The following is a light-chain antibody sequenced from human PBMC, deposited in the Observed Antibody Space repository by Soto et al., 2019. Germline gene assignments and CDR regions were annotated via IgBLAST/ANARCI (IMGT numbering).Light chain of an antibody. V-gene: IGKV3-15*01. Sequence: EIVMTQSPATLSVSPGERATLSCRASQSVSSNLAWYQQKPGQAPRLLIYGASTSATGIPTRFSGSGSGTEFTLTISSLQSEDFAIYYCHQYNNWPTFGQGTKVEIK. CDR1: QSVSSN. J-gene: IGKJ1*01. CDR3: HQYNNWPT. CDR2: GAS.